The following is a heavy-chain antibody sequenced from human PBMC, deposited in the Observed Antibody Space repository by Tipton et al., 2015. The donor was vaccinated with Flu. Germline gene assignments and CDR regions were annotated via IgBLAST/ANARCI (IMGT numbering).Heavy chain of an antibody. V-gene: IGHV3-30*03. Sequence: SLRLSCAASGFIFSSYWMSWVRQAPGKGLEWVAVISYDGKVKYYGDSVKGRFTISRDDSKNMLYLQVNSLRGEDTAVYYCARDSGYDYHYVMGVWGQGTTVTVSS. CDR2: ISYDGKVK. D-gene: IGHD3-22*01. CDR1: GFIFSSYW. CDR3: ARDSGYDYHYVMGV. J-gene: IGHJ6*02.